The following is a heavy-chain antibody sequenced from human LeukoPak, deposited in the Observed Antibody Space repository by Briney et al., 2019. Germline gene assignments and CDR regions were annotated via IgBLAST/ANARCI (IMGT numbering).Heavy chain of an antibody. CDR1: GFTFRNYV. D-gene: IGHD3-10*01. V-gene: IGHV3-30-3*01. J-gene: IGHJ4*02. CDR3: AREGYYGSGSPPSLYFDY. CDR2: TSSDLNVK. Sequence: GGSLRLSCAASGFTFRNYVIHWVRQAPGKGLEWVAVTSSDLNVKLYADSVKGRFTISRDYSRSTLYLQMNSLRPEDTAIYYCAREGYYGSGSPPSLYFDYWGQGTLVTVSS.